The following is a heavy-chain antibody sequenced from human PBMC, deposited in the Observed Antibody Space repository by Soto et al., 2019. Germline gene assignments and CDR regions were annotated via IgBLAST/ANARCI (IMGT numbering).Heavy chain of an antibody. V-gene: IGHV4-4*07. Sequence: SETLSLTCTVSGISIDSYYCSWMRQSAGKGLEWIGRIYSSGTTNYNPSLKSRVTMSVDMSKSQFSLKVRSVTAADTAVYYCVRDVGVHGWFAPWGQGPLVTVSS. CDR3: VRDVGVHGWFAP. CDR1: GISIDSYY. J-gene: IGHJ5*02. CDR2: IYSSGTT.